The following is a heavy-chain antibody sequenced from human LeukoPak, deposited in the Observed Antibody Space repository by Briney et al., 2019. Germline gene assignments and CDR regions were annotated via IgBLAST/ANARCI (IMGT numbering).Heavy chain of an antibody. D-gene: IGHD3-22*01. Sequence: PGGSLRLSCAASGFTFSNHGMNWVRQAPGKGLEWVSGISPSGDITYYADSAKGRFTISRDNSKNTLYLQMNSLRAEDTAVYYCAKDLYPYYYDSSGPLDYWGQGTLVTVSS. CDR1: GFTFSNHG. J-gene: IGHJ4*02. CDR2: ISPSGDIT. CDR3: AKDLYPYYYDSSGPLDY. V-gene: IGHV3-23*01.